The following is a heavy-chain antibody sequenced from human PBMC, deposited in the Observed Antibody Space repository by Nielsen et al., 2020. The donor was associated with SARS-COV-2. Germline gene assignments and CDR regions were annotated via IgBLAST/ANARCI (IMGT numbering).Heavy chain of an antibody. J-gene: IGHJ4*02. CDR1: GGSSSRYY. CDR2: SRYSYYT. V-gene: IGHV4-59*04. Sequence: SETLSLTCTVSGGSSSRYYWSWIRQPPGKGLEWMGLSRYSYYTYYNSSLTSRVAMSLDTSKNQFSLTLTSVTAADTAMYFCVRAPVYSSEAPDYWGQGTLVTVSS. D-gene: IGHD2-8*01. CDR3: VRAPVYSSEAPDY.